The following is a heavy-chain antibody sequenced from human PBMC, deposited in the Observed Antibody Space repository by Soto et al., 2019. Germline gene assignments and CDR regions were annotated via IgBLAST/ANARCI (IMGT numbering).Heavy chain of an antibody. V-gene: IGHV4-39*07. CDR1: GCSISSSSYY. J-gene: IGHJ3*02. CDR3: ARYYGSGSNDAFEI. CDR2: IYYSGST. D-gene: IGHD3-10*01. Sequence: SETLSLTCTVSGCSISSSSYYWGWIRQPPGKGLEWIGSIYYSGSTYYNPSLKSRVTISVDTSKNQFSLKLNSVTGADKAVYYCARYYGSGSNDAFEIWGQGTMVX.